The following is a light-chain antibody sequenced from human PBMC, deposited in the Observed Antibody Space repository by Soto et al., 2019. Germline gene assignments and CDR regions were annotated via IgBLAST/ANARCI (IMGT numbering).Light chain of an antibody. CDR1: QSLSSGY. Sequence: EIVLTQSPGTLSLSPGERATLSCRASQSLSSGYLAWYQQKPGQAPRILIYAASSRATGTPDRFSGSGSGTDFTLTISRLEPEDFAVYYCHQYDTSPRTFGQGTTGDIK. CDR2: AAS. V-gene: IGKV3-20*01. J-gene: IGKJ1*01. CDR3: HQYDTSPRT.